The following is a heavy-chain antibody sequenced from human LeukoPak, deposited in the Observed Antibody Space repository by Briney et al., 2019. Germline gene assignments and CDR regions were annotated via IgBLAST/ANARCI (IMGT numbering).Heavy chain of an antibody. Sequence: GASVKVSCKASGYTFTGYYMHWVRQAPGQGLEWMGRINPNSGGTNYAQKFQGRVTMTRDTSISTAYVELSRLRSDDTAVYYCARARGGYSSSWYYFDYWGQGTLVTVSS. D-gene: IGHD6-13*01. V-gene: IGHV1-2*06. CDR1: GYTFTGYY. CDR3: ARARGGYSSSWYYFDY. CDR2: INPNSGGT. J-gene: IGHJ4*02.